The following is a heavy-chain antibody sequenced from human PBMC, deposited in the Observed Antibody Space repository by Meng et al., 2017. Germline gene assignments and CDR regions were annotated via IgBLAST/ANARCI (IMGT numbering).Heavy chain of an antibody. Sequence: GESLKISCAASGFTFSTYWMTWVRQAPGKGLEWVANIKQDGSEKYYVDSVKGRFTISRDNAKNSLYLQMSSLRAEDTAEYYCARDSSGYYSNYYFDYWGQGTLVTVSS. CDR1: GFTFSTYW. J-gene: IGHJ4*02. CDR3: ARDSSGYYSNYYFDY. V-gene: IGHV3-7*01. CDR2: IKQDGSEK. D-gene: IGHD3-22*01.